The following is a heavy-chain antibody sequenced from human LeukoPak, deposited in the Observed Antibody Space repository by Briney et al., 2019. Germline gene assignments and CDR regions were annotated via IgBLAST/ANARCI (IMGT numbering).Heavy chain of an antibody. J-gene: IGHJ6*03. D-gene: IGHD5-18*01. CDR3: AREARIQLWLRDYYYVDV. V-gene: IGHV6-1*01. CDR1: GDSVSSNSAA. CDR2: TYYRSKWYN. Sequence: SQTLSLTCAISGDSVSSNSAAWNWIRQSPSRGLEWLGRTYYRSKWYNDYAVPVKSRITINPDTSKNQLSLQLNSVTPEDTAVYYCAREARIQLWLRDYYYVDVWGKGTTVTVSS.